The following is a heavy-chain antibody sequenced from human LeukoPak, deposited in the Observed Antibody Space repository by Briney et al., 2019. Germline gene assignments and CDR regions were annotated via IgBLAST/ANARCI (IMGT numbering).Heavy chain of an antibody. Sequence: PSETLSLTCAVYGGSFSGYYWSRIRQPPGKGLEWIGEINHSGSTNYNPSLKSRVTISVDTSKNQFSLKLSSVTAADTAVYYCARGGIRIQLWSSSNDAFDIWGQGTMVTVSS. CDR3: ARGGIRIQLWSSSNDAFDI. V-gene: IGHV4-34*01. CDR2: INHSGST. J-gene: IGHJ3*02. CDR1: GGSFSGYY. D-gene: IGHD5-18*01.